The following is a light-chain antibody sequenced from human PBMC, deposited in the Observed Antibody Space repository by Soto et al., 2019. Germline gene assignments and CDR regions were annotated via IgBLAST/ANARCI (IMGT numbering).Light chain of an antibody. V-gene: IGKV3-20*01. CDR2: GAS. CDR3: QQYGSSPQT. Sequence: EIVLTQSPGTLYFSPWERATLSCRASQSVSSSYLAWYQQKPGQAPRLLIYGASSRATGIPDRFSGSGSGTDFTLTISRLEPEDFAVYYCQQYGSSPQTFGQGTKVDIK. CDR1: QSVSSSY. J-gene: IGKJ1*01.